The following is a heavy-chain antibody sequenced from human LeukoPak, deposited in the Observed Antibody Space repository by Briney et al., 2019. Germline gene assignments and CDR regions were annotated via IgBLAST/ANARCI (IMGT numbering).Heavy chain of an antibody. J-gene: IGHJ4*02. CDR3: ARDWYSSGWSDY. CDR2: IYYSGST. D-gene: IGHD6-19*01. CDR1: GGSISSGGYY. V-gene: IGHV4-31*03. Sequence: SQTLSLTCIVSGGSISSGGYYWSWIRQHPGKGLEWIGYIYYSGSTYYNPSLKSRVTISVDTSKNQFSLKLSSVTAADTAVYYCARDWYSSGWSDYWGQGTLVTVSS.